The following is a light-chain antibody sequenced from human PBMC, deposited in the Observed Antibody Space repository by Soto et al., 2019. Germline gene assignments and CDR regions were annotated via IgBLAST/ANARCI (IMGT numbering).Light chain of an antibody. V-gene: IGKV3-15*01. J-gene: IGKJ1*01. CDR2: GAS. CDR1: QSVDNN. CDR3: QQYNNWWT. Sequence: EILMTQSPATLSVSPGENANLSRRARQSVDNNLAWYQQKPGQAPRLLIYGASTRATGISARFSGSGSGTEFTLTISSLQSEDFGVYYCQQYNNWWTFGQGTKVEI.